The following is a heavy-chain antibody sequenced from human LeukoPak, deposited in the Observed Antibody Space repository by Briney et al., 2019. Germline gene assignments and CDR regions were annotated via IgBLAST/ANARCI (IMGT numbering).Heavy chain of an antibody. J-gene: IGHJ4*02. V-gene: IGHV4-30-4*08. CDR2: IYYTGST. CDR1: GGSISSGGYY. D-gene: IGHD1-26*01. Sequence: SETLSLTCTVSGGSISSGGYYWSWIRQPPGKGLEWIGYIYYTGSTYYNPSLKSRVTISVDTSKNQFSLKLSSVTAADTAVYYCARGGGSYSFDSWGQGTLVTVSS. CDR3: ARGGGSYSFDS.